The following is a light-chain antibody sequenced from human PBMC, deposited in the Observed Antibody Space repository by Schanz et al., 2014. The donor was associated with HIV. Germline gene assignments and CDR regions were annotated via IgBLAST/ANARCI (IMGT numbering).Light chain of an antibody. CDR3: QYFGNSGGT. J-gene: IGKJ4*01. CDR2: ATS. CDR1: QRLSSSY. V-gene: IGKV3-20*01. Sequence: EIVLTQSPGSLSLSPGGRATLSCGASQRLSSSYLAWYQQKRDQPPRLVIYATSTRAAGIPDRFSGTGSGTDFTLTINRLEPEDFAVYYCQYFGNSGGTFGGGTKVEIK.